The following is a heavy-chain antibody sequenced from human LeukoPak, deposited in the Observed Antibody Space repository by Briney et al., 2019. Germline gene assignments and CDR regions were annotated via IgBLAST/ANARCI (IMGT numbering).Heavy chain of an antibody. D-gene: IGHD3-3*01. CDR3: ASEPKEWLLSGWFDP. V-gene: IGHV4-39*01. J-gene: IGHJ5*02. Sequence: SETLSLTCTVSGGSINSSDYYWGWIRQPPGKGLEWIGSIYYSGSTYYNPSLKSRVTISVDTSKNQFSLKLSSVTAADTAVYYCASEPKEWLLSGWFDPWGQGTLVTVSS. CDR1: GGSINSSDYY. CDR2: IYYSGST.